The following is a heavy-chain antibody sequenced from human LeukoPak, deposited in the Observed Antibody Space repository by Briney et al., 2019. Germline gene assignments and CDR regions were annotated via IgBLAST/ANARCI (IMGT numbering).Heavy chain of an antibody. CDR1: GGSISSYY. CDR3: ARGGYYGLF. J-gene: IGHJ3*01. D-gene: IGHD3-10*01. CDR2: IYSSGST. Sequence: SETLSLTCTVSGGSISSYYWSWIRQPPGKGLEWIGYIYSSGSTNYNPALKSRVTISVDTSKNQFSLILSSVTAADTAVYYCARGGYYGLFWGQGTMVTVSS. V-gene: IGHV4-59*01.